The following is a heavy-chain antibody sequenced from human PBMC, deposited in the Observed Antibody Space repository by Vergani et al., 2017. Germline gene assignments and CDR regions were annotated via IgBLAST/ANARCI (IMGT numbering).Heavy chain of an antibody. Sequence: QVQLVQSGAEVRKPGASVKVSCKASGYTFIHYDISWVRQASGQGLEWMGWMSPNSGNTGYAQKFQGRITMTRDTSISTAFMEMSSLTSDDTAVYYCVGSSSATFYFWGQGTLVTVSS. CDR1: GYTFIHYD. CDR2: MSPNSGNT. J-gene: IGHJ4*02. D-gene: IGHD6-6*01. V-gene: IGHV1-8*01. CDR3: VGSSSATFYF.